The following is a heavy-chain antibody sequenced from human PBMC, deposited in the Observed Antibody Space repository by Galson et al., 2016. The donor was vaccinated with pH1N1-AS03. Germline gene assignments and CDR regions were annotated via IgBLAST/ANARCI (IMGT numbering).Heavy chain of an antibody. D-gene: IGHD4-17*01. CDR1: GYSFTTYW. V-gene: IGHV5-10-1*01. CDR3: ASSDSMTRVTMIYSI. Sequence: QSGAEVKKPGESLRISCRGSGYSFTTYWVIWVRQMPGKGLEWMGRIDPSDSETNYSPSFRGHVTISADKSINTAYLQWSSLKASDTAMYYCASSDSMTRVTMIYSIWGQGVQVTVSS. J-gene: IGHJ4*02. CDR2: IDPSDSET.